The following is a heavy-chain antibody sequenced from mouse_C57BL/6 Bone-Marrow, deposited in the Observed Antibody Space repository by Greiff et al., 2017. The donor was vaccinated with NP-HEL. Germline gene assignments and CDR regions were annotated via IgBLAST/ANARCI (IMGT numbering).Heavy chain of an antibody. Sequence: QVQLKESGAELVRPGASVTLSCKASGYTFTDYEMHWVKQTPVHGLEWIGAIDPETGGTAYNQKFKGKAILTADKSSSTAYMELRSLTSEDSAVDYCTRGGLWGWFACWGQGTMVTVSA. J-gene: IGHJ3*01. V-gene: IGHV1-15*01. CDR3: TRGGLWGWFAC. CDR2: IDPETGGT. D-gene: IGHD1-1*02. CDR1: GYTFTDYE.